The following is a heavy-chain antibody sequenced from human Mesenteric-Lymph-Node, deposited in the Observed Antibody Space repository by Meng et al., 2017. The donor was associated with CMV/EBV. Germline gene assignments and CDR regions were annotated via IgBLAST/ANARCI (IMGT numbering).Heavy chain of an antibody. J-gene: IGHJ4*02. D-gene: IGHD4-23*01. CDR1: GGSFIGYY. V-gene: IGHV4-34*01. Sequence: GQLQRWGAGLLKPSETLSLTCAAYGGSFIGYYWSWIRQPPGKGLEWIGEINHSGSTNYNPSLKSRVTISVDTSKNQFSLKLSSVTAADTAVYYCARHQRWLKSEGGFNYWGQGTLVTVSS. CDR2: INHSGST. CDR3: ARHQRWLKSEGGFNY.